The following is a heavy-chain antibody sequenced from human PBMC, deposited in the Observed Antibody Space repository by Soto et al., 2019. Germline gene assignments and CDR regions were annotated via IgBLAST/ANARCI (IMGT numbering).Heavy chain of an antibody. CDR2: ISGYNDNT. D-gene: IGHD2-2*02. CDR3: ARDIVVGTTAIPLHFYPYDGMDV. Sequence: VLVNGSWEGSGYRYTIYRSGWVRLAPGQGAQWMGRISGYNDNTHEAHKFQDRVTLTTNTSTATAYIELRSLRSEDTAVYYCARDIVVGTTAIPLHFYPYDGMDVWGQGTTVTVSS. V-gene: IGHV1-18*04. CDR1: GYRYTIYR. J-gene: IGHJ6*02.